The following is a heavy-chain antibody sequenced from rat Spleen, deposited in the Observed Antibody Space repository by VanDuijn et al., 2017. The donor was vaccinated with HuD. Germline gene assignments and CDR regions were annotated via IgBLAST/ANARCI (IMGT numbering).Heavy chain of an antibody. Sequence: EVQVVESGGGLVQPGRSMKLSCAASGFTFSDYYMAWVRQAPKKGLEWVASIDYEGSTTHYGDSVKGRFTISRDNAKSTLTLQMNSLRSEDTATYFCAARGFPPRDNFDYWGQGVMVTVSS. V-gene: IGHV5-22*01. J-gene: IGHJ2*01. CDR3: AARGFPPRDNFDY. D-gene: IGHD3-1*01. CDR1: GFTFSDYY. CDR2: IDYEGSTT.